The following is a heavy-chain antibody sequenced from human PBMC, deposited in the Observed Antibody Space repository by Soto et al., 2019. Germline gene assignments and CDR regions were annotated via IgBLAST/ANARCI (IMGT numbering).Heavy chain of an antibody. D-gene: IGHD5-12*01. J-gene: IGHJ6*02. CDR1: GASVTDSNW. CDR2: IFHTGGT. V-gene: IGHV4-4*02. Sequence: QVQLQESGPGVVKPSGTLSLTCIVSGASVTDSNWWTWVRQPPGQGLEWIGEIFHTGGTNYSPSLKSRVTMSLDKSKNQLSLEVTPVTAADTAVYYCARDFASGGNFRMDVWGQGTTVIVSS. CDR3: ARDFASGGNFRMDV.